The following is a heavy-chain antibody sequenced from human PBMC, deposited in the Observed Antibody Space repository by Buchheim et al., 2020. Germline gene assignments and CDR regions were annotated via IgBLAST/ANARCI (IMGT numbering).Heavy chain of an antibody. V-gene: IGHV3-33*01. D-gene: IGHD3-3*01. CDR1: GFTFSSYG. Sequence: QVQLVESGGGVVQPGRSLRLSCAASGFTFSSYGMHWVRQAPGKGLEWVAVIWYDGSNKYYADSVKGRFTISRDNSKNTLYLQMNSLRAEDTAVYYCARLYDFWSGLDQPDDYWGQGTL. CDR3: ARLYDFWSGLDQPDDY. J-gene: IGHJ4*02. CDR2: IWYDGSNK.